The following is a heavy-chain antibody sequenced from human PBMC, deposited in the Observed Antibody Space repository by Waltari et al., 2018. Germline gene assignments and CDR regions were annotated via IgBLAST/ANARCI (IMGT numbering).Heavy chain of an antibody. CDR3: AKDGGGYSYSLDY. CDR1: GFSFRSYT. D-gene: IGHD5-18*01. CDR2: ISGSGNHT. V-gene: IGHV3-23*01. Sequence: EVQLLDSGGGVVQPGGSLSLSCTGSGFSFRSYTMSWVRQAAGKGLEWVSGISGSGNHTYYIDSVKGRFTISRDNSKNTLYLQMNNLRVDDTAIYYCAKDGGGYSYSLDYWGQGTRVSVSS. J-gene: IGHJ4*02.